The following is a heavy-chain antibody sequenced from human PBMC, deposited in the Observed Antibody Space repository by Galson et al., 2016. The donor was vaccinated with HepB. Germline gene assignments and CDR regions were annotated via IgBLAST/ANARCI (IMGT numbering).Heavy chain of an antibody. CDR2: IWYDGSNK. CDR3: AKDWATSSGMDV. Sequence: SLRLSCAAPGFTFSDYGMHWVRQAPGKGLEWVAVIWYDGSNKYYVDSVKGRFTISRDNSKNTLYLQMNSLRAEDTADYYCAKDWATSSGMDVWGRGPTVTVSS. J-gene: IGHJ6*02. CDR1: GFTFSDYG. D-gene: IGHD5-24*01. V-gene: IGHV3-33*06.